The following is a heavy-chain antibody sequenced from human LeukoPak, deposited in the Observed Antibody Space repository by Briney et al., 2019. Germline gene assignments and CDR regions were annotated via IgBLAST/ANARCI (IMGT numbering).Heavy chain of an antibody. CDR3: ARFRKAVAGIGTGFDY. V-gene: IGHV3-53*01. CDR1: GFTVSSNY. J-gene: IGHJ4*02. D-gene: IGHD6-19*01. Sequence: GGSLRLSCAASGFTVSSNYMSWVRQAPGKGLEWVSVIYSGGSTYYADSVKGRFTISRDNSKNTLYLQMNSLRAEDTAVYYCARFRKAVAGIGTGFDYWGQGTLVTVSS. CDR2: IYSGGST.